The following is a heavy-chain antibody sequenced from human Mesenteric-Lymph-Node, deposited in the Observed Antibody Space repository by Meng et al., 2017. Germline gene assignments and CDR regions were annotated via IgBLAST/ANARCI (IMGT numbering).Heavy chain of an antibody. D-gene: IGHD6-19*01. CDR1: GFTLSNAW. CDR3: TTTGWQWLVLYYGMDV. Sequence: GESLKIPCAVSGFTLSNAWMSWVRQAPGKGLEWVGRIKSKTDGGTTDYAAPVKGRFTISRDDSKNTLYLQMNSLKTEDTAVYYCTTTGWQWLVLYYGMDVWGQGTMVTVSS. J-gene: IGHJ6*02. V-gene: IGHV3-15*01. CDR2: IKSKTDGGTT.